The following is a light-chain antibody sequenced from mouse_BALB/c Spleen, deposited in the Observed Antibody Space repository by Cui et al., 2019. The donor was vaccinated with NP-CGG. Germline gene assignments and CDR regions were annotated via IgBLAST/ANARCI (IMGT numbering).Light chain of an antibody. CDR1: TGAVTTSNY. CDR2: GTN. V-gene: IGLV1*01. CDR3: ALWYSNHWV. J-gene: IGLJ1*01. Sequence: QAVVTQESALTTSPGETVTLTCRSSTGAVTTSNYANWVQEKPDHLFTGLIGGTNNRAPGVPARFSGSLIGDKAALTITGAQTEDEANYLCALWYSNHWVFGGGTKLTVL.